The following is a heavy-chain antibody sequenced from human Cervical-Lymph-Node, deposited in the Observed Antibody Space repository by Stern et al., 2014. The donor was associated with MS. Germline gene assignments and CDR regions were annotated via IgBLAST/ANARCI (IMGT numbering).Heavy chain of an antibody. CDR2: ISGTGVIT. V-gene: IGHV3-23*04. CDR3: AKGTQSSGWF. J-gene: IGHJ4*02. CDR1: GFTFSSYA. D-gene: IGHD6-19*01. Sequence: EVQLVESGGGLVQPGGSLRLSCAASGFTFSSYAMSWVPQAPGKGLEWVSAISGTGVITHYADSVKGRFTISSDNSKNTLYLQMNSLRAEDTAVYYCAKGTQSSGWFWGQGTLVTVSS.